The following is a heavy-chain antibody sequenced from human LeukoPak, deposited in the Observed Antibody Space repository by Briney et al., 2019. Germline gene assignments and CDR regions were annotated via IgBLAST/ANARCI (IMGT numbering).Heavy chain of an antibody. CDR1: GGSTNSYY. Sequence: PSETLSLTCTVSGGSTNSYYWSWIRQSPGKGLEWIGYVAYSGSTNYNPSHKSRVTISLDTSKNQFSLKLSSVTAADTAVYYCARTVSGYYFNAWGPGTLVTVSS. CDR3: ARTVSGYYFNA. V-gene: IGHV4-59*01. D-gene: IGHD5-12*01. CDR2: VAYSGST. J-gene: IGHJ5*02.